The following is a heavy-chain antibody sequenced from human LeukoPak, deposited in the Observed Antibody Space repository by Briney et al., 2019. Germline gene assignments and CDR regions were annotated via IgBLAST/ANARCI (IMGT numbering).Heavy chain of an antibody. Sequence: GGSLRLSCAASGLTFSSYWMSWVRQAPGKGLEWVANIKQDGSEKYYVDSVKGRFTISRDNAKNSLYLQMNSLRAEDTAVYYCARELRYFDWLSNDWYFDLWGRGTLVTVSS. J-gene: IGHJ2*01. CDR3: ARELRYFDWLSNDWYFDL. D-gene: IGHD3-9*01. V-gene: IGHV3-7*03. CDR2: IKQDGSEK. CDR1: GLTFSSYW.